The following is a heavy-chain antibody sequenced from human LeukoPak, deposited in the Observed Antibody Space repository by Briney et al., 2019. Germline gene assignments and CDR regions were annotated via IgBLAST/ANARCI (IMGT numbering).Heavy chain of an antibody. CDR2: IWYDGSNK. CDR1: GFTFSSYG. Sequence: GGSLRLSCAASGFTFSSYGMHWVRQAPGKGLEWVAVIWYDGSNKYYADSVKGRFTISRDNSKNTLYLQMNSLRAEDTAVYYCARARGNNYGAFDIWGQGTIVTVSS. V-gene: IGHV3-33*01. D-gene: IGHD4-17*01. J-gene: IGHJ3*02. CDR3: ARARGNNYGAFDI.